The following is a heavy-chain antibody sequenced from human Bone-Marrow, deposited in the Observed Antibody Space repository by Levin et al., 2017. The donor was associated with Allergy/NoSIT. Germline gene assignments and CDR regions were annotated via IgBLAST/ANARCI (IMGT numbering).Heavy chain of an antibody. J-gene: IGHJ4*02. V-gene: IGHV3-23*01. CDR2: ILGGADRT. D-gene: IGHD1-26*01. Sequence: GGSLRLSCEASGFTFSDYTMSWVRQFPGKRLEWVASILGGADRTYYADSVEGRFTISSANFRDMLYLEMTSLRADDTATYYCTKRRSELTDPAHFDSWGQGARVTVSS. CDR1: GFTFSDYT. CDR3: TKRRSELTDPAHFDS.